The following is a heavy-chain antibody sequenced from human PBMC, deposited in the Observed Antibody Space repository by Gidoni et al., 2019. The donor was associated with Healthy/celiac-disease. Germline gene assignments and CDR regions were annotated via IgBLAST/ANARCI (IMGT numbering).Heavy chain of an antibody. Sequence: QVQLVESGGGLVKPGGSLRLSCSASGFTFSDYYMSWIRQAPGKGLEWVSYISSRGSTIYYADSVKGRFTISRDNAKNSLYLQMNSLRAEDTAVYYWARGMTTVRTYYYDGMDVWGQGTTVTVSS. V-gene: IGHV3-11*01. D-gene: IGHD4-4*01. CDR1: GFTFSDYY. CDR3: ARGMTTVRTYYYDGMDV. J-gene: IGHJ6*02. CDR2: ISSRGSTI.